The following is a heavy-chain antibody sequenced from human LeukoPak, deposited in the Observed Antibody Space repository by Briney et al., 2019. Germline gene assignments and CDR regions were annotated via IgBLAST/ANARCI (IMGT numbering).Heavy chain of an antibody. Sequence: GGSLRLSCAASGFTFSSYAMSWVRQAPGKGPEWVSAISGSGGSTYYADSVKGRFTISRDDSKNTLYLQMNSLRAEDTAVYYCAKRRDNSHNYYDSSGYGGPIDYWGQGTLVTVSS. CDR3: AKRRDNSHNYYDSSGYGGPIDY. D-gene: IGHD3-22*01. CDR2: ISGSGGST. CDR1: GFTFSSYA. V-gene: IGHV3-23*01. J-gene: IGHJ4*02.